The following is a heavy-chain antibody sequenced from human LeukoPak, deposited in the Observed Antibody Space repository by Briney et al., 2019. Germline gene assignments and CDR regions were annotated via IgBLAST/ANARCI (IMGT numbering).Heavy chain of an antibody. CDR3: ARVGKGMVRGVISAFDI. CDR2: IKQDGSEK. J-gene: IGHJ3*02. D-gene: IGHD3-10*01. CDR1: GFTFSSYW. Sequence: GGSLRLSCAASGFTFSSYWMSWVRQAPGKGLEWVANIKQDGSEKYYVDSVKGRFTISRDNAKNSLYLQMNSLRAEDTAVYYCARVGKGMVRGVISAFDIWGQGTMVTVSS. V-gene: IGHV3-7*01.